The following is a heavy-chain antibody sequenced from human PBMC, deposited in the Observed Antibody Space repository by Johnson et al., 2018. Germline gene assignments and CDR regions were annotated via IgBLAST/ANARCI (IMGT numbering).Heavy chain of an antibody. V-gene: IGHV3-15*07. J-gene: IGHJ1*01. CDR2: IKSKTDGGTT. CDR1: GFTFRNAW. CDR3: TTGDIVVVVAAMQDRLQH. Sequence: EVQLVESGGGLVKPWGSLRLSCAASGFTFRNAWMNWVRQAPGKGLEWVGRIKSKTDGGTTEYAVPVKGRFTISRDASKKKLSLQMNSLKTGDTAVYYCTTGDIVVVVAAMQDRLQHWGQGTLVTVSS. D-gene: IGHD2-15*01.